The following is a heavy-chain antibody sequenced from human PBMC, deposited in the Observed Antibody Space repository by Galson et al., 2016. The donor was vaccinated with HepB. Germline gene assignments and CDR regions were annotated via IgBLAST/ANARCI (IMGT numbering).Heavy chain of an antibody. CDR2: IKAFSSGT. J-gene: IGHJ6*02. D-gene: IGHD3-22*01. Sequence: SLRLSCAVSGFTLSTYGMSWVRQAPRKGLEWVSGIKAFSSGTYYADSVKGRFTISRDSSKNTLYLQMNSLRPEDTAVYYCAKDRRYYDSSGYFWEGYYYDGMDVWGQGTTVTVSS. CDR1: GFTLSTYG. CDR3: AKDRRYYDSSGYFWEGYYYDGMDV. V-gene: IGHV3-23*01.